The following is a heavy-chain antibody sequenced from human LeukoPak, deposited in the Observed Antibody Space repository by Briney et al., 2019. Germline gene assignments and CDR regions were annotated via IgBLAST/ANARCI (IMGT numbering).Heavy chain of an antibody. J-gene: IGHJ4*02. CDR3: ARRESRTYYYGSGSYSNFDY. V-gene: IGHV3-7*01. CDR2: IKQDGSEK. D-gene: IGHD3-10*01. Sequence: GGSLRLSCAASGFTFSSYWMSWVRQAPGKGLEWVANIKQDGSEKYYVDSVKGRFTISRDNAKNSLYLQMNSLRAEDTAVYYCARRESRTYYYGSGSYSNFDYGGQGTLVTVSS. CDR1: GFTFSSYW.